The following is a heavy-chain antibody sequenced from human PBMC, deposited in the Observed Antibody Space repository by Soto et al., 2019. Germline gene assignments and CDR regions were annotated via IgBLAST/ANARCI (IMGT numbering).Heavy chain of an antibody. CDR3: ARAKAPLYSSSWYWFDP. J-gene: IGHJ5*02. CDR1: GGSISSYY. V-gene: IGHV4-59*08. CDR2: IYYSGST. Sequence: SETLSLTCTVSGGSISSYYWSWIRQPPGKGLEWIGYIYYSGSTNYNPSLKSRVTISVDTSKNQFSLKLSSVTAADTAVYYCARAKAPLYSSSWYWFDPSGQATRVTVAS. D-gene: IGHD6-13*01.